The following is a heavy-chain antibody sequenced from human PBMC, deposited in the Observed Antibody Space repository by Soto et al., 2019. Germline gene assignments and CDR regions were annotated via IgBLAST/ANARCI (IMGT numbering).Heavy chain of an antibody. CDR2: ISSSGSTI. D-gene: IGHD3-3*01. J-gene: IGHJ6*02. V-gene: IGHV3-48*03. Sequence: GGSLRLSCAASGFTFSSYEMNWVRQAPGKGLEWVSYISSSGSTIYYADSVKGRFTISRDNAKNSLYLQMNSLRAEDTAVYYCARDLAPASGYYIDYYYYYGMDVWGQGTTVTVSS. CDR3: ARDLAPASGYYIDYYYYYGMDV. CDR1: GFTFSSYE.